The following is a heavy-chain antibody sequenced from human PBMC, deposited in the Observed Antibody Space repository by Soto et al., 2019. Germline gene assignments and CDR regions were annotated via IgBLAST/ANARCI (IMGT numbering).Heavy chain of an antibody. Sequence: QVQLVESGGGVVQPGRSLRLSCAASGFTFSSYAMHWVRQAPGKGLEWVAVISYDGSNKYYADSVKGRFTISRDNSKNTLYLQMNSLRAEDTAVYYCARDLSTVTGLHYWGQGTLVTVSS. CDR2: ISYDGSNK. V-gene: IGHV3-30-3*01. CDR1: GFTFSSYA. J-gene: IGHJ4*02. CDR3: ARDLSTVTGLHY. D-gene: IGHD4-17*01.